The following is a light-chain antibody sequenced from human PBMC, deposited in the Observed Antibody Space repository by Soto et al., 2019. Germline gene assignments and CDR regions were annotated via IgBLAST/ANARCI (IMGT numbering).Light chain of an antibody. J-gene: IGKJ1*01. CDR3: QQYGSSSTWT. V-gene: IGKV3-20*01. CDR2: AAS. Sequence: EIVLTQSPGTLSLSPGERATLSCRASQSVSSAYLALYQHKPGQPPTLLIYAASSRVTGIPDRFSGSGSGTDFTFTISRLEPEDFAVYYCQQYGSSSTWTFGQGTKVEIK. CDR1: QSVSSAY.